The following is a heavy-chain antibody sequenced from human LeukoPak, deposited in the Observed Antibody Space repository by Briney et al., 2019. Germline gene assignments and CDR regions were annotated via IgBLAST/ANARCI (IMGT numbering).Heavy chain of an antibody. J-gene: IGHJ4*02. CDR3: AREAWGSSRSDY. V-gene: IGHV1-3*01. CDR2: INAGNGNT. Sequence: ASVKVSCKTSGFTFTSYAMYWVRQAPGQSLEWMGWINAGNGNTKYSQKFQGRVTITRDASASTVYMELSSLRSEDTAVYYCAREAWGSSRSDYWGQGTLVTVSP. CDR1: GFTFTSYA. D-gene: IGHD6-13*01.